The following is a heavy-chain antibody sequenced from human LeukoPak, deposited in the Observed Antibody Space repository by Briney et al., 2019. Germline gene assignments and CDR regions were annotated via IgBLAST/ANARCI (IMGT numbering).Heavy chain of an antibody. D-gene: IGHD6-19*01. CDR1: GLTFSSYV. V-gene: IGHV3-23*01. Sequence: PGGSLRLSCAASGLTFSSYVMTWVRQAPGKGLEWVSAISGSGGSTYYADSVKGRFTISRDNSKNTLYLQMNSLRAEDTAVYYCAKDRAVAGKGGQGTLVTVSS. J-gene: IGHJ4*02. CDR2: ISGSGGST. CDR3: AKDRAVAGK.